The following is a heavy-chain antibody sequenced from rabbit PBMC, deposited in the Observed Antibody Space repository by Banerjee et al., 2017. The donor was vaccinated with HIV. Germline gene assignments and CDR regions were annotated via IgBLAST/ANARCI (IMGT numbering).Heavy chain of an antibody. CDR3: ARGAAGYAGYGYVIWIPYFNL. CDR1: GFSFSSSYW. Sequence: QSLEESGGDLVKPGASLTLTCTASGFSFSSSYWICWVRQAPGKGLEWIACIYAGSSGSTYYASWAKGRFTISKTSSTTVTLQMTSLTAADTATYFCARGAAGYAGYGYVIWIPYFNLWGPGTLVTVS. D-gene: IGHD6-1*01. CDR2: IYAGSSGST. J-gene: IGHJ4*01. V-gene: IGHV1S40*01.